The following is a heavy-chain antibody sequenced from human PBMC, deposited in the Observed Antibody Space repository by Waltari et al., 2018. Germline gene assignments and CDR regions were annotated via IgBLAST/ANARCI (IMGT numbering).Heavy chain of an antibody. CDR2: IYSGGST. CDR3: AKDRGYSMYYFDY. V-gene: IGHV3-23*03. CDR1: GFTFSGYA. J-gene: IGHJ4*02. Sequence: EVQLLESGGGLVQPGGSLRLSCAASGFTFSGYAMSWVRQAPGKGLEWVSVIYSGGSTYYADSVKGRFTISRDNSKNTLYLQMNSLRAEDTAVYYCAKDRGYSMYYFDYRGQGTLVTVSS. D-gene: IGHD5-12*01.